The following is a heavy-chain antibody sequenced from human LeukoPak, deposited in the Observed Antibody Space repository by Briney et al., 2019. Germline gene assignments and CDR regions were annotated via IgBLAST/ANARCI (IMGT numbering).Heavy chain of an antibody. Sequence: GGSLRLSCAASGFTFSTYWMHWVRQAPGKGLVWVSRINNDGSSTGYADSVKGRFTISRDNVMNTVYLQMNSLTAEDTAVYYCARGQSSGWYPDWGQGTLVTVSS. D-gene: IGHD6-19*01. CDR2: INNDGSST. J-gene: IGHJ4*02. CDR3: ARGQSSGWYPD. V-gene: IGHV3-74*01. CDR1: GFTFSTYW.